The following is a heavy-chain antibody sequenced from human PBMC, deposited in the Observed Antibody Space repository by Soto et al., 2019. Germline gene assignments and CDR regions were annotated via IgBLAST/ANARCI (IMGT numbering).Heavy chain of an antibody. D-gene: IGHD3-10*01. CDR3: AKDNYGSGEIGY. Sequence: EVQLVESGGGLVQPGRSLRLSCAASGFTFDDYAMHWVRQAPGKGLEWVSGISWNSGSIGYADSVKGRFTISRDNAKNSLYLQMNSLRAEDPALYYCAKDNYGSGEIGYWGQGTLVTVSS. CDR2: ISWNSGSI. CDR1: GFTFDDYA. J-gene: IGHJ4*02. V-gene: IGHV3-9*01.